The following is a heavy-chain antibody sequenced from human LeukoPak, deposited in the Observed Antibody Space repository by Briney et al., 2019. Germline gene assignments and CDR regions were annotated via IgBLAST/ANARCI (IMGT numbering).Heavy chain of an antibody. CDR2: SYYRSKWSN. J-gene: IGHJ4*02. CDR1: GDSVSSNSAA. Sequence: SQTLSLTCAISGDSVSSNSAAWNWIRQSPSRGLEWLGRSYYRSKWSNDYAISVKSRITINPDTSRNHFSLQLNSVTPEDTAVYYCSRSQSGYIDYWGQGTLVTVSS. V-gene: IGHV6-1*01. CDR3: SRSQSGYIDY. D-gene: IGHD5-18*01.